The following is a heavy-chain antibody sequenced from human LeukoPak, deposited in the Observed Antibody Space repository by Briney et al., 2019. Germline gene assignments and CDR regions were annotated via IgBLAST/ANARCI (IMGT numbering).Heavy chain of an antibody. Sequence: PGGSLRLSCAASGFTFSSYAMSWVRQAPGKGLEWVSTIGSSGDSTYYADSVKGRFTISRDSSKNTLYLQMNSLRAEDTAIYYCARGAATNLWPSDYWGQGTLVTVSS. CDR2: IGSSGDST. V-gene: IGHV3-23*01. J-gene: IGHJ4*02. D-gene: IGHD3-10*01. CDR3: ARGAATNLWPSDY. CDR1: GFTFSSYA.